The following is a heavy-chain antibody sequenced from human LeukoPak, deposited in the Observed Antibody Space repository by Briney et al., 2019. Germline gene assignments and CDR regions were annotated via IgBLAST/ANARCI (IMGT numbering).Heavy chain of an antibody. CDR3: ARSEFEAFDM. CDR1: GFIYSYYS. J-gene: IGHJ3*02. D-gene: IGHD3-10*01. V-gene: IGHV3-21*01. Sequence: GGSLRLSCAASGFIYSYYSMNWVRQAPGKGLEWVSSINSNSNYMSYADSVKGRFTISRDNAKNSLYLQMTSLRAEDTAVYYCARSEFEAFDMWGQGTMVTVSS. CDR2: INSNSNYM.